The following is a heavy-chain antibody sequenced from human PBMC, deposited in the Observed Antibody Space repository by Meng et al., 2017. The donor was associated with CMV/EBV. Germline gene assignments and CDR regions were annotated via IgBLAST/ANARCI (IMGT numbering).Heavy chain of an antibody. J-gene: IGHJ6*02. V-gene: IGHV4-34*01. D-gene: IGHD2-2*01. Sequence: SETLSLTCAVYGGSFSGYYWSWIRQPPGKGLEWIGEINHSGSTNYNPSLKSRVTISVDTSKNQFSLKLSSVTAADTAVYYCAGGLWGSTSRTYYYYYGMDVWGQGTTVTVSS. CDR2: INHSGST. CDR3: AGGLWGSTSRTYYYYYGMDV. CDR1: GGSFSGYY.